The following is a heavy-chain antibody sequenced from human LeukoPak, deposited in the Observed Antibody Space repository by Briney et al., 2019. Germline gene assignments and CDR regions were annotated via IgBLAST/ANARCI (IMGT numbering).Heavy chain of an antibody. Sequence: GGSLRLSCAASGFTFISHTMNWVRQAPGKGLEWVAVISYDGSNKYYADSVKGRFTISRDNSKNTLYLQMNSLRAEDTAVYYCAKGEQWLVLAYFQHWGQGTLVTVSS. CDR1: GFTFISHT. CDR2: ISYDGSNK. D-gene: IGHD6-19*01. J-gene: IGHJ1*01. V-gene: IGHV3-30*18. CDR3: AKGEQWLVLAYFQH.